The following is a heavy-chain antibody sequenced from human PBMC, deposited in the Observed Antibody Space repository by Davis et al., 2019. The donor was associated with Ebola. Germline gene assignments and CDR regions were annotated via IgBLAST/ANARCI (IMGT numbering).Heavy chain of an antibody. Sequence: PGGSLRLSCAASGFTFSRYTMNWVRQAPGKGLEWVSSISSISSYIYYADSVKGRFTTSRDNAKNLLYLQMNSLRAEDTAVYYCAREADYYDSSGYSHYFDYWGQGTLVTVSS. V-gene: IGHV3-21*01. CDR2: ISSISSYI. D-gene: IGHD3-22*01. CDR1: GFTFSRYT. J-gene: IGHJ4*02. CDR3: AREADYYDSSGYSHYFDY.